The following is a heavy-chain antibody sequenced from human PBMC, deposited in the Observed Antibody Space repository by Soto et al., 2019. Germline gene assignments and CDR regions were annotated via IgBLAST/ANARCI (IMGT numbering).Heavy chain of an antibody. CDR1: RFIFNNDG. V-gene: IGHV3-30*18. CDR2: IAYAGSSK. Sequence: GGSLRLSCEASRFIFNNDGMHWVRQAPGKGLEWVAVIAYAGSSKYYSDSVKGRFTISRDNSKNTLFLQMNSLRVEDTAVYYCAKDRGAMGASTHFDYWGQGALVTVSS. D-gene: IGHD1-26*01. J-gene: IGHJ4*02. CDR3: AKDRGAMGASTHFDY.